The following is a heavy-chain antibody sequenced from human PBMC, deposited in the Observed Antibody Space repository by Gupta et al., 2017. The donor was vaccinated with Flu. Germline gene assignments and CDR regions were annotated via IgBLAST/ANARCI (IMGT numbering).Heavy chain of an antibody. CDR1: GGTSRSNS. V-gene: IGHV1-69*01. Sequence: QVQLVQSGAEVKKPGSSVTVSCTASGGTSRSNSLNWVRQAPGQGLEWVGGIIPILGTPHYAQKFQGRVKIIADESTSAAHMELHSLTSEDTAVYFCARGSTIRDWYFDIWGRGTLITVSS. D-gene: IGHD5/OR15-5a*01. CDR2: IIPILGTP. J-gene: IGHJ2*01. CDR3: ARGSTIRDWYFDI.